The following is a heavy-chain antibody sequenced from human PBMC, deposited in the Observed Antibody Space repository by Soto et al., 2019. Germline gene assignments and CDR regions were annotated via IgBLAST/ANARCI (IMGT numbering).Heavy chain of an antibody. CDR2: ISGSGSST. CDR3: AKASGARGTQLSDY. Sequence: EVQLLESGGGLVQPGGSLRLSCAASGFTFSSYAMTWVRQAPGKGLEWVSSISGSGSSTYYVDSVKGRFTISRDTSENTVYLQMYSLRAEDTAVYYCAKASGARGTQLSDYWGQGTLVTVSS. CDR1: GFTFSSYA. J-gene: IGHJ4*02. V-gene: IGHV3-23*01. D-gene: IGHD2-2*01.